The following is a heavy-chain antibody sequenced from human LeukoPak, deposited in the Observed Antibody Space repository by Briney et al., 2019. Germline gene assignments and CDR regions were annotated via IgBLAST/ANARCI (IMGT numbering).Heavy chain of an antibody. CDR2: IYYSGST. CDR1: GGSISSGDYY. CDR3: ARDASPYDYVWGSYRYSAFDI. V-gene: IGHV4-30-4*01. J-gene: IGHJ3*02. Sequence: SQTLSLTCTVSGGSISSGDYYWCWIRQPPGKGLVWIGYIYYSGSTYYNPSLKSRVTISVDTSKNQFSLKLSSVTAADTAVYYCARDASPYDYVWGSYRYSAFDIWGQGTMVTVSS. D-gene: IGHD3-16*02.